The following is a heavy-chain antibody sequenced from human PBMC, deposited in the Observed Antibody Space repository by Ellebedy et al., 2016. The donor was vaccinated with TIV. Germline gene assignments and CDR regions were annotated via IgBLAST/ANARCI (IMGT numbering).Heavy chain of an antibody. D-gene: IGHD6-13*01. CDR2: ISHSGRT. CDR3: ASLEVPGNFDY. V-gene: IGHV4-34*01. Sequence: SETLSLTXSVYGASYRGYYWSWIRQPPGKGLEWIGEISHSGRTYYSPSLQSRVTISEDTSKKQFSLTLTSVTAADTAVYYCASLEVPGNFDYWGQGTLVTVSS. CDR1: GASYRGYY. J-gene: IGHJ4*02.